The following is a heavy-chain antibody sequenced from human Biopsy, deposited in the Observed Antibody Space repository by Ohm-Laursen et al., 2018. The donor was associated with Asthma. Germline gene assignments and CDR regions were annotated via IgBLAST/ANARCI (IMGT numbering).Heavy chain of an antibody. J-gene: IGHJ3*01. CDR3: ARTYYDFLTGQVNDAFAL. CDR2: ISPIFGSI. Sequence: SSVKVSCKASGGTLNNYAINWVRQAPGQGLEWMGGISPIFGSIKYAEKFQGRVTITRDTSASTAYMDLRSLRSEDTAMYYCARTYYDFLTGQVNDAFALWGQGTMVTVSS. CDR1: GGTLNNYA. D-gene: IGHD3-9*01. V-gene: IGHV1-69*05.